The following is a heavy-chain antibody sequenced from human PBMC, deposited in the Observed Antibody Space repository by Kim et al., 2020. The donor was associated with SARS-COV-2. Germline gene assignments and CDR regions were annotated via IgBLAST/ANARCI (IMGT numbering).Heavy chain of an antibody. V-gene: IGHV3-74*01. D-gene: IGHD3-16*01. J-gene: IGHJ4*02. CDR1: GFTFTTSW. Sequence: GGSLRLSCAASGFTFTTSWMHWVRQAPGKGLVWVSRINCDGTTTNYADSVKGRFTISRDNAKNTLYLQMNSLRTEDTALYYCARGIGNHGDWGYWDRVTL. CDR2: INCDGTTT. CDR3: ARGIGNHGDWGY.